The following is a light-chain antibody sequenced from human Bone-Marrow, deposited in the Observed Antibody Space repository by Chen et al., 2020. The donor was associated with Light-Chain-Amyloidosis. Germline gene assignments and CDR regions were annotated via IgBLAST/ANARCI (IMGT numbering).Light chain of an antibody. CDR3: MQALQTQALT. CDR1: KNLLHSNRYND. CDR2: LGS. V-gene: IGKV2-28*01. Sequence: DIVLTQSPICLPVNGGKTASISCRSSKNLLHSNRYNDLDWYLQKPGESPQLLINLGSNRVSGVPDRFSGTGSGTGFTLKISRVEAEDVGVYYCMQALQTQALTFGGGTKVEIK. J-gene: IGKJ4*01.